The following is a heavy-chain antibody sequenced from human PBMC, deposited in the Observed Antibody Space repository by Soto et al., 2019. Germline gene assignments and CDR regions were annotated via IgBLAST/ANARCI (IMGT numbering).Heavy chain of an antibody. CDR3: ARGDTRGYSYGSAFDY. V-gene: IGHV1-69*01. D-gene: IGHD5-18*01. J-gene: IGHJ4*02. Sequence: QVQLVQSGAEVKKPGSSVKVSCKASGGTFSSYAISWVRQAPGQGLEWMGGIIPIFGTANYAQKFQGRVTITADESTSTAYMELSSLRSDDTAVYYCARGDTRGYSYGSAFDYWGQGTLVTVSS. CDR1: GGTFSSYA. CDR2: IIPIFGTA.